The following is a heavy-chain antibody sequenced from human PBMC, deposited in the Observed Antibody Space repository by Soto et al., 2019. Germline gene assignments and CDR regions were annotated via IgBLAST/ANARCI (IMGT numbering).Heavy chain of an antibody. Sequence: EVQLVESGGGLVQPGGSLRLSCAASGFTVSSNFMSWVRQAPGKGLEWVSVIYSGGTTYYADSVKGRFTISRHNSKNTLYLQMNSLSAEDTAVYYCARGAGYSSGSYDYWGQGTLVTVSS. CDR3: ARGAGYSSGSYDY. CDR1: GFTVSSNF. J-gene: IGHJ4*02. CDR2: IYSGGTT. D-gene: IGHD6-19*01. V-gene: IGHV3-53*04.